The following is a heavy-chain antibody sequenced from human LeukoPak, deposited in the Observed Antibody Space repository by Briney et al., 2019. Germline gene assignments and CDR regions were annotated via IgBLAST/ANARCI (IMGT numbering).Heavy chain of an antibody. J-gene: IGHJ4*02. CDR1: GYTFTGYY. V-gene: IGHV1-2*02. D-gene: IGHD1-26*01. CDR3: ARPYSGSYYEGFDY. Sequence: ASVKVSFTASGYTFTGYYMHWVRQAPGQGLEWMGWINPNSGGTNYAQKFQGRVTMTRDTSISTAYMELSRLRSDDTAVYYCARPYSGSYYEGFDYWGQGTLVTVSS. CDR2: INPNSGGT.